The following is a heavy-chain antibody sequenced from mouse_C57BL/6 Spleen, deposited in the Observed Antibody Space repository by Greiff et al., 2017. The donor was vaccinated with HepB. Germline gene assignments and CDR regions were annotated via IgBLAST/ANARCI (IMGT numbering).Heavy chain of an antibody. CDR1: GYSITSGYY. D-gene: IGHD1-1*01. J-gene: IGHJ2*01. Sequence: DVKLQESGPGLVKPSQSLSLTCSVTGYSITSGYYWNWIRQFPGNKLEWMGYISYDGSNNYNPSLKNRISITRDTSKNQFFLKLNSVTTEDTATYYCARADYGSSWDYWGQGTTLTVSS. CDR3: ARADYGSSWDY. V-gene: IGHV3-6*01. CDR2: ISYDGSN.